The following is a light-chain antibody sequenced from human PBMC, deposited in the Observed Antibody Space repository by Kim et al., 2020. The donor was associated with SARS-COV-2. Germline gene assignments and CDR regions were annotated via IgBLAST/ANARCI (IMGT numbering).Light chain of an antibody. Sequence: PGERATLPCRASQSVSSSYLAWYQQKPGQAPRLLIYGASSRATGIPDRFSGSGSGTDFTLTISRLEPEDFAVYYCQQYGSSPPMYTFGQGTKLEI. J-gene: IGKJ2*01. CDR1: QSVSSSY. CDR3: QQYGSSPPMYT. V-gene: IGKV3-20*01. CDR2: GAS.